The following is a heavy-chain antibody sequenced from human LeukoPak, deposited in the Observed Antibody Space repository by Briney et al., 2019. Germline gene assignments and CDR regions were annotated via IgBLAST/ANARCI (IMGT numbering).Heavy chain of an antibody. CDR1: GGSFSGYY. J-gene: IGHJ4*02. Sequence: SETLSLTCAVYGGSFSGYYWRWIRQPPGEGLEWIGEINHSGSTNYNPSLKSRVTISVDTSKNQFSLKLSSVTAADTAVYYCARGGYYGSGSYYNVYWGQGTLVTVSS. V-gene: IGHV4-34*01. CDR2: INHSGST. D-gene: IGHD3-10*01. CDR3: ARGGYYGSGSYYNVY.